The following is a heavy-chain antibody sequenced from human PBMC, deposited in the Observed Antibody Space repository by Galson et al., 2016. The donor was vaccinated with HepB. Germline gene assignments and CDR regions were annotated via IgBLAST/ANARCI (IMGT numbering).Heavy chain of an antibody. Sequence: SLRLSCAASGFTFSGYKMNWVRQAPGKALEWVSYISTTSSAIYYADSVKGRFSISRDNAESSLYLQMNSLRDEDTAVYFCARAAGDYGNDGFPNFDYWGQGTLVTVSS. CDR2: ISTTSSAI. V-gene: IGHV3-48*02. CDR1: GFTFSGYK. CDR3: ARAAGDYGNDGFPNFDY. D-gene: IGHD4-17*01. J-gene: IGHJ4*02.